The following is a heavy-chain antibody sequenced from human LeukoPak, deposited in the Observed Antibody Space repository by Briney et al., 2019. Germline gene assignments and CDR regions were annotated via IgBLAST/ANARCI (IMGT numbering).Heavy chain of an antibody. J-gene: IGHJ6*03. CDR3: ARGIATNYYYYYMDV. D-gene: IGHD3-16*02. Sequence: ASVKVSCKASGGTFSSYAISWVRQAPGQGLAWMGGIIPIFGTANYAQKFQGRVTITTDESTSTAYMELSSLRSEDTAVYYCARGIATNYYYYYMDVWGKGATVTVSS. CDR1: GGTFSSYA. CDR2: IIPIFGTA. V-gene: IGHV1-69*05.